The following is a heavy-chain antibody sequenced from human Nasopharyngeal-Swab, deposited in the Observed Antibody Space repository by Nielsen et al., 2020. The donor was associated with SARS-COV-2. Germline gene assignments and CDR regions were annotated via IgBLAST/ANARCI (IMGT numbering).Heavy chain of an antibody. D-gene: IGHD3-16*01. Sequence: SQTLSLTCAISGDSVSSNNAAWNWIRQSPSRGLEWLGRTYYRSKWYNEYAASVKSRVTINPDTSKNQISLQVNSMTAEDTAVYYCARRQMGAHAFDIWGQGKMVTVSS. J-gene: IGHJ3*02. CDR2: TYYRSKWYN. V-gene: IGHV6-1*01. CDR3: ARRQMGAHAFDI. CDR1: GDSVSSNNAA.